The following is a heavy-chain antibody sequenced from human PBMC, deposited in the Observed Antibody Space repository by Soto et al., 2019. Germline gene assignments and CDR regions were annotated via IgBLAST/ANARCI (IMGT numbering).Heavy chain of an antibody. J-gene: IGHJ6*03. CDR3: ARDHVAAGGSDYYYYYYMDV. V-gene: IGHV3-74*01. CDR2: INSDGSST. D-gene: IGHD6-13*01. Sequence: GGSLRLSCAASGFTFSSYWMHWVRQAPGKGLVWVSRINSDGSSTSYADSVKGRFTISRDNAKNTLYLQMNSLRAEDTAVYYCARDHVAAGGSDYYYYYYMDVWGKGTTVTVSS. CDR1: GFTFSSYW.